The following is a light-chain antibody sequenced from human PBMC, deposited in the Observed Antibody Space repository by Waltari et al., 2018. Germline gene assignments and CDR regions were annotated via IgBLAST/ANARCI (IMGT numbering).Light chain of an antibody. V-gene: IGLV4-69*01. Sequence: QLVLTQSPSVSASLGASVKLTCTLDSGHSYYAIAWHQQQSEKGPRCLMKLDGDGNHNKGDRFPCRFSGSSSGGERYLTISSLQSEDEADYYCQTWGPGIRVFGGGTKVTVL. CDR3: QTWGPGIRV. J-gene: IGLJ3*02. CDR2: LDGDGNH. CDR1: SGHSYYA.